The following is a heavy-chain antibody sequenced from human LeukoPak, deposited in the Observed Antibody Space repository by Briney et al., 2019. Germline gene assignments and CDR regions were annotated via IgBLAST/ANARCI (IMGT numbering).Heavy chain of an antibody. Sequence: PSETLSLTCAVSGYSISSGYYWGWIRQPPGKGLEWIGSIYHSGSTYYNPSLKSRVTISVDTSKNQFSLKLRSVTAADTAVYYCARASYYDFRKAFDIWGQGTMVTVPS. J-gene: IGHJ3*02. CDR1: GYSISSGYY. CDR3: ARASYYDFRKAFDI. V-gene: IGHV4-38-2*01. D-gene: IGHD3-3*01. CDR2: IYHSGST.